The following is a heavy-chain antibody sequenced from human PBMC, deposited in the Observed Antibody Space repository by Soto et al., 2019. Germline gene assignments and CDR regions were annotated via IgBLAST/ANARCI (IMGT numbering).Heavy chain of an antibody. D-gene: IGHD5-18*01. J-gene: IGHJ4*02. CDR2: ISASSSI. Sequence: GGSLRLSCAASGFPFISYNMNFVRHAPFKWLEWVASISASSSIYYADSMKGRFTISRDNAKNSLYLHMNDLRAEDTAVYYCARDDGGYRYGRRQYHFDSWGQGTLVTVSS. CDR1: GFPFISYN. CDR3: ARDDGGYRYGRRQYHFDS. V-gene: IGHV3-21*01.